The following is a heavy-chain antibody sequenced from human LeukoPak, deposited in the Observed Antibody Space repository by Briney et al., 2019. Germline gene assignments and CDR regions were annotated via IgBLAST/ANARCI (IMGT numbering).Heavy chain of an antibody. CDR3: ARGGALSLEFDI. Sequence: GGSLRLSCAASGFTFSDYGMHWVRQAPGKGLEWVSSISSSSSYIYYADSVKGRFTISRDNAKNSLYLQMNSLRAEDTAVYYCARGGALSLEFDIWGQGTMVTVSS. CDR1: GFTFSDYG. J-gene: IGHJ3*02. D-gene: IGHD3-16*02. V-gene: IGHV3-21*01. CDR2: ISSSSSYI.